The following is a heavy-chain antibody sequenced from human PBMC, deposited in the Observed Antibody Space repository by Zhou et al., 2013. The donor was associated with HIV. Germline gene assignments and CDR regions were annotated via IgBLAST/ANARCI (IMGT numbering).Heavy chain of an antibody. CDR3: AREPPPASIITMDV. Sequence: QVQLVQSGAEVKKPGASVKVSCKASGYTFTSYGISWVRQAPGQGLEWMGWITAYNGNTNYTRGRLTLTTDTSTNTAYMDLRNLRSDDTGIYFCAREPPPASIITMDVW. CDR2: ITAYNGNT. D-gene: IGHD3-22*01. CDR1: GYTFTSYG. V-gene: IGHV1-18*01. J-gene: IGHJ6*01.